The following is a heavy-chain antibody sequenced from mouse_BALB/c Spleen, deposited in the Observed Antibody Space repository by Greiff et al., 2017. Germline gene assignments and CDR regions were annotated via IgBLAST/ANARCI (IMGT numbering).Heavy chain of an antibody. CDR1: GYSITSYYV. Sequence: EVQLQQSGPGLVKPSQSLSLTCTVTGYSITSYYVWYLLRQSPGNNLEWMGYLSYSGSTSYNPSLKSRISITRDTSKNQFFLQLNSVTTEDTATYYCARGSYCYGSSFYFDYWGQGTTRTVSS. J-gene: IGHJ2*01. CDR2: LSYSGST. V-gene: IGHV3-2*02. CDR3: ARGSYCYGSSFYFDY. D-gene: IGHD1-1*01.